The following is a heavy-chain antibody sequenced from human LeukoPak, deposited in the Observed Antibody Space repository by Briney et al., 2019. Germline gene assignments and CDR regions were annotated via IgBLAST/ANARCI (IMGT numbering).Heavy chain of an antibody. V-gene: IGHV4-31*01. CDR3: ARGKWELNFDY. Sequence: PSETLSLTCTVSGGSISSGGYYWSWIRQHPGKGLEWIGYIYYSGSTYYNPSLKSLVTISVDTSKNQFSLKLSSVTAADTAVYYCARGKWELNFDYWGQGTLVTVSS. J-gene: IGHJ4*02. CDR2: IYYSGST. D-gene: IGHD1-26*01. CDR1: GGSISSGGYY.